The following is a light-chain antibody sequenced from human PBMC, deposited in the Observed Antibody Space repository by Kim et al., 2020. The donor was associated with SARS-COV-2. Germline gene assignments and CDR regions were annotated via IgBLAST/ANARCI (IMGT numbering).Light chain of an antibody. Sequence: EIVLKQSPGTLALSPGERTTLSCRASQSVASNHLAWFQQKPGQAPRLLVYGTSSRATGIPDRFSGSGSGTDFTLTISRLEPEDFAIYYCQQYDRSPYTFGQGPKLEI. CDR1: QSVASNH. CDR2: GTS. CDR3: QQYDRSPYT. J-gene: IGKJ2*01. V-gene: IGKV3-20*01.